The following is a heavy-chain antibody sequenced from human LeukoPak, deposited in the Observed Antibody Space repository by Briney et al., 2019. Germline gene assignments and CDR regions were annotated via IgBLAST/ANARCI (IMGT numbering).Heavy chain of an antibody. CDR2: IHPNTGVT. J-gene: IGHJ4*02. V-gene: IGHV1-2*02. CDR3: ARDHNWGPDY. CDR1: GYSFTDHY. D-gene: IGHD7-27*01. Sequence: ASVKVSCKASGYSFTDHYLHWLRQAPGQGLEWMAWIHPNTGVTNYAERFQGGLSLTRDTSISTLYMELNSLTSDDTAVYYCARDHNWGPDYWGQGTQVSVSS.